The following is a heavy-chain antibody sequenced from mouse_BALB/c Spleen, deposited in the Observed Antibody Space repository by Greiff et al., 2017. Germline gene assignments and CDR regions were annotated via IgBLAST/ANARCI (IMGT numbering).Heavy chain of an antibody. V-gene: IGHV1S22*01. D-gene: IGHD1-3*01. CDR2: IYPGSGST. J-gene: IGHJ3*01. CDR3: TRSSGPWFAY. CDR1: GYTFTSYW. Sequence: LQQPGSELVRPGASVKLSCKASGYTFTSYWMHWVKQRHGQGLEWIGNIYPGSGSTNYDEKFKSKGTLTVDTSSSTAYMHLSSLTSEDSAVYYCTRSSGPWFAYWGQGTLVTVSA.